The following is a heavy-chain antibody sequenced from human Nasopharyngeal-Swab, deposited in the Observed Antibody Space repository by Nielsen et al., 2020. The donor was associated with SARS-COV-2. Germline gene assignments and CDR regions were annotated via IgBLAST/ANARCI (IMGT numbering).Heavy chain of an antibody. Sequence: GESLKISCAASGFTFRSYAISWVRQAPGKGLEWVSVISGSDHTTYYADSVKGRFTISRDNAKNSLYLQMNSLRAEDTAVYYCARDPGFGYYYDSSGYYDYWGQGTLVTVSS. CDR2: ISGSDHTT. CDR1: GFTFRSYA. CDR3: ARDPGFGYYYDSSGYYDY. J-gene: IGHJ4*02. D-gene: IGHD3-22*01. V-gene: IGHV3-23*01.